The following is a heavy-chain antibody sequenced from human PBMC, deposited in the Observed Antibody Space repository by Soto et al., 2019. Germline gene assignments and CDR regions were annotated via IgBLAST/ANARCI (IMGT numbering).Heavy chain of an antibody. V-gene: IGHV3-9*01. J-gene: IGHJ4*02. CDR3: ARRLRYFDWLPFDY. CDR1: GFTFDDYA. D-gene: IGHD3-9*01. Sequence: DVQLVESGGGLVQPGRSLRLSCAASGFTFDDYAMHWVRQAPGKGLEWVSGISWNSGSIGYADSVKGRFTISRDNAKNSLYLQMNSLRAEDTALYYCARRLRYFDWLPFDYWGQGTLVTVSS. CDR2: ISWNSGSI.